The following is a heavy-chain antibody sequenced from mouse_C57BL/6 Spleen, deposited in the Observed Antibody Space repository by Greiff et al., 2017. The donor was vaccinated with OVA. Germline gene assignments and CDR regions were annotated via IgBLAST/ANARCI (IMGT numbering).Heavy chain of an antibody. CDR2: IDPSDSYT. V-gene: IGHV1-69*01. CDR1: GYTFTSYW. Sequence: QVQLQQPGAELVMPGASVKLSCKASGYTFTSYWMHWVKQRPGQGLEWIGEIDPSDSYTNYNQKFKGKSTLTVDKSSSTAYLQLSSLTSEDSAVYYCARGYYSNREGFADWGQGTLVTVAA. D-gene: IGHD2-5*01. CDR3: ARGYYSNREGFAD. J-gene: IGHJ3*01.